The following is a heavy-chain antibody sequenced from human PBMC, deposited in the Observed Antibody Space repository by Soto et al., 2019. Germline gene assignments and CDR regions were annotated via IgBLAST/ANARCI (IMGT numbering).Heavy chain of an antibody. V-gene: IGHV1-69*13. Sequence: ASVKVSCKASGGTFSSYAISWVRQAPGQGLEWMGGIIPIFGTANYAQKFQGRVTITADESTSTAYMELSSLRSEDTAVYYCARAAEIYDFWSGYRSYYYYGMDVWGQGTTVTVSS. D-gene: IGHD3-3*01. CDR3: ARAAEIYDFWSGYRSYYYYGMDV. J-gene: IGHJ6*02. CDR2: IIPIFGTA. CDR1: GGTFSSYA.